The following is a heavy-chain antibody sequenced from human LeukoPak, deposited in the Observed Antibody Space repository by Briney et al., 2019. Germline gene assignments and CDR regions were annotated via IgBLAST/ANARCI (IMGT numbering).Heavy chain of an antibody. CDR2: IRSDGSDT. D-gene: IGHD4-17*01. CDR3: ATDDYGDYGLDY. V-gene: IGHV3-74*01. Sequence: PGGSLRLSCAASGFTFSDTWMHWVRQAPGEGLVWVSRIRSDGSDTRYAESVKGRFTISRDNAKNTLYLQMNSLRAEDTAIYYCATDDYGDYGLDYWGQGTLVTVSS. J-gene: IGHJ4*02. CDR1: GFTFSDTW.